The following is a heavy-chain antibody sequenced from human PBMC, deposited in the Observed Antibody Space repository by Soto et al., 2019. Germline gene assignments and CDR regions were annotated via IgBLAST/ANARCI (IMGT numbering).Heavy chain of an antibody. CDR3: AKEWSEGSDAFDI. CDR1: GFTFRSYG. CDR2: ISYDGSNK. D-gene: IGHD2-15*01. V-gene: IGHV3-30*18. Sequence: QMQLVESGGGVVQPGRSLRLSCAASGFTFRSYGMHWVRQAPGKGLEWVAVISYDGSNKYYADSVKGRFTISRDNVKNTVYLQMNSLRAEDTAVYYCAKEWSEGSDAFDIWGQGTMVTVSS. J-gene: IGHJ3*02.